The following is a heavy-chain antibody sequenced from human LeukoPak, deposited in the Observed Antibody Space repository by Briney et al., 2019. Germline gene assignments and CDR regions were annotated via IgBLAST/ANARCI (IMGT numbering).Heavy chain of an antibody. Sequence: SETLSLTCTASGGSISSYYWSWIRQPAGKGLEWIGRIYTSGSTNYNPSLKSRVTMSVDTSKNQFSLKLSSVTSADTAVYYCASNIVVVTASDAFDIWGQGTMVTVSS. D-gene: IGHD2-21*02. CDR3: ASNIVVVTASDAFDI. V-gene: IGHV4-4*07. J-gene: IGHJ3*02. CDR1: GGSISSYY. CDR2: IYTSGST.